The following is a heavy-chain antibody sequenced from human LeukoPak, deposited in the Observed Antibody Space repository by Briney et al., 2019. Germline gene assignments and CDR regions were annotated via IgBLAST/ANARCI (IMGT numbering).Heavy chain of an antibody. CDR3: AKVRVVVTAAGHYFDY. CDR2: ITGSGGST. Sequence: GGSLRLSCAASGFTFNSYGMSWVRQAPGKGLEWVTVITGSGGSTYYADSVKGRFTISRDNSKNTLYLQMNSLRAEDTAVYYCAKVRVVVTAAGHYFDYWGEGTLITVSS. J-gene: IGHJ4*02. CDR1: GFTFNSYG. V-gene: IGHV3-23*01. D-gene: IGHD2-21*02.